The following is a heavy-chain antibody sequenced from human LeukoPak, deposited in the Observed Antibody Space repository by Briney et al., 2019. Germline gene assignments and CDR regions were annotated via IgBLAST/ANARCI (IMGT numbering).Heavy chain of an antibody. V-gene: IGHV1-69*06. CDR1: GGTFSSYA. D-gene: IGHD3-10*01. CDR2: IIPIFGTA. CDR3: ARERFGELLGYYYYYMDV. Sequence: SVKVSCKASGGTFSSYAISWVRQAPGQELEWMGRIIPIFGTANHAQKFQGRVTITADKSTSTAYMELSSLRSEDTAVYYCARERFGELLGYYYYYMDVWGKGTTVTVSS. J-gene: IGHJ6*03.